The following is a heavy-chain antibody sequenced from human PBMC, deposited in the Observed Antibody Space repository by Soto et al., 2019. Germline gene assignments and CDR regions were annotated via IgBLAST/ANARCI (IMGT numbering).Heavy chain of an antibody. Sequence: ENLCLPWNVFGGHHGNFSWNWILQPPGKGLEWIGHIYYNETTNYNPSLKSRLTISVDTSENQFSLKLRSVTAADTAVYYCARLSSYYYYYMDVWGQGTTVTVSS. V-gene: IGHV4-59*08. CDR2: IYYNETT. CDR1: GGHHGNFS. CDR3: ARLSSYYYYYMDV. J-gene: IGHJ6*03.